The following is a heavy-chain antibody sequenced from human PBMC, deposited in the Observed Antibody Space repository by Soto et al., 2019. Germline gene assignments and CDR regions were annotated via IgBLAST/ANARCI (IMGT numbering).Heavy chain of an antibody. CDR1: GFSFSSYG. CDR3: SKPESGWNDHFGY. Sequence: QVQLVESGGGVVQPGRSLRLSCAASGFSFSSYGMHWVRQAPGKGLEWVAMISYDGTDEYYADSVKGRFTISRDNSKNAVELPMNSLRAEDTAVYYCSKPESGWNDHFGYWGQGTLVTVSS. V-gene: IGHV3-30*18. CDR2: ISYDGTDE. D-gene: IGHD1-1*01. J-gene: IGHJ4*02.